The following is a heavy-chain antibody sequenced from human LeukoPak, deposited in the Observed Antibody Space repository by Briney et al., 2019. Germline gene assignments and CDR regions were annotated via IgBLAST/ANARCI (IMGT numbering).Heavy chain of an antibody. D-gene: IGHD3-10*01. CDR2: INHSGNI. V-gene: IGHV4-34*01. Sequence: SETLSLTCAVYGGSFSAHYWSWIRRPPGNGLEWIAEINHSGNINYNPPLESRVTLSVDTSKHQFSLRLRSVTAADTAVYFCARMVRERHSFDIWGQGTGVTVSS. J-gene: IGHJ3*02. CDR3: ARMVRERHSFDI. CDR1: GGSFSAHY.